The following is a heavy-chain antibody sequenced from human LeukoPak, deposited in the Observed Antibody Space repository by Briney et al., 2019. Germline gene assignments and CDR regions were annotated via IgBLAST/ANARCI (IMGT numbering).Heavy chain of an antibody. CDR2: ISYDGSNK. J-gene: IGHJ6*03. CDR3: ARNYYDFWSGYPPYYYHYMDV. D-gene: IGHD3-3*01. Sequence: GGSLRLSCAASGFTFSSYAMHWVRQAPGKGLEWVAVISYDGSNKYYADSVKGRFTISRDNSKNTLYLQMNSLRAEDTAVYYCARNYYDFWSGYPPYYYHYMDVWGKGTTVTVPS. CDR1: GFTFSSYA. V-gene: IGHV3-30-3*01.